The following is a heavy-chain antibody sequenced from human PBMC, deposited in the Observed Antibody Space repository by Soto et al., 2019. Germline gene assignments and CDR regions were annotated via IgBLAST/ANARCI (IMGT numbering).Heavy chain of an antibody. CDR2: IYYSGST. CDR3: ARAVGTVTYNWFDP. J-gene: IGHJ5*02. D-gene: IGHD4-4*01. Sequence: SETLSLTCTVSGGSISSSSYYWGWIRQPPGKGLEWIGSIYYSGSTYYNPSLKSRVTISVDTSKNQFSLKLSSVTAADTAVYYCARAVGTVTYNWFDPWGQGTLVTVSS. CDR1: GGSISSSSYY. V-gene: IGHV4-39*01.